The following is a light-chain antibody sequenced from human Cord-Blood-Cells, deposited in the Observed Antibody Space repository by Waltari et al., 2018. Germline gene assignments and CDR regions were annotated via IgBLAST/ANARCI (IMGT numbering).Light chain of an antibody. CDR2: DVS. J-gene: IGLJ3*02. CDR1: SSDVGGYNY. V-gene: IGLV2-11*01. CDR3: CSYAGSYTWV. Sequence: QSALTQPRSVSGSPGQSVTISCTGTSSDVGGYNYVSWYQQHPGKAPKLMIYDVSKRPPGVPDPFSGSKAGHTASLTISGLQAEDEADYYCCSYAGSYTWVFGGGTKLTVL.